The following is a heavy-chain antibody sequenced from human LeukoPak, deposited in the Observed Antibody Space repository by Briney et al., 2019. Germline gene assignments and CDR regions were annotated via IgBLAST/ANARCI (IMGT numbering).Heavy chain of an antibody. Sequence: KTSETLSLTCAVYGGSFSGYYWSWIRQPPGKGLEWIGEINHSGSTNYNPSLKSRVTISVDTSKNQFSLKLSSVTAADTPVYYCARVRYSSRWYMTVYDYWGQGTLVTVSS. CDR1: GGSFSGYY. V-gene: IGHV4-34*01. J-gene: IGHJ4*02. CDR2: INHSGST. CDR3: ARVRYSSRWYMTVYDY. D-gene: IGHD6-13*01.